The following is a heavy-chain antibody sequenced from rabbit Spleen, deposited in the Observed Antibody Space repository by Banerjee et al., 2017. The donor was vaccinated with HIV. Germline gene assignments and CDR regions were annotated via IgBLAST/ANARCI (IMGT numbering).Heavy chain of an antibody. V-gene: IGHV1S45*01. J-gene: IGHJ2*01. D-gene: IGHD1-1*01. CDR2: IYGGSSDTT. CDR1: GFSFSSSYY. Sequence: QEQLVESGGDLVQPEGSLTLTCTASGFSFSSSYYMCWVRQAPGKGLEWIGCIYGGSSDTTYYASWAKGRFTISSDNAQSTVDLKMTSLTAADTATYFCARNYVNVFDPWGPGTLVTVS. CDR3: ARNYVNVFDP.